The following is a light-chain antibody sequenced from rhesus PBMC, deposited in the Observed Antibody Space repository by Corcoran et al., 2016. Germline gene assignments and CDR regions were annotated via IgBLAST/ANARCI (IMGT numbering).Light chain of an antibody. CDR3: LQYSSSPYS. V-gene: IGKV1-22*01. Sequence: DIQMTQSPSSLSASVGDTVTITCRASQSISSWLDWYQQKPGKAPNLLIYKASSLQSGVSSRFSGSGSGTDFTLTISSLQPEDFATYYCLQYSSSPYSFGQGTKVEIK. CDR2: KAS. J-gene: IGKJ2*01. CDR1: QSISSW.